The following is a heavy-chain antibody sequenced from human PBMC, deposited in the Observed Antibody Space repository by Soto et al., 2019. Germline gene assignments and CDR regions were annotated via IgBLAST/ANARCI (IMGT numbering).Heavy chain of an antibody. CDR2: IKSKTDGGTT. D-gene: IGHD1-26*01. V-gene: IGHV3-15*01. CDR3: TTDLAVGATPDDFDY. Sequence: EVQLVESGGGLVKPGGSLRLSCAASGFTFSNAWMSWVRQAPGKGLEWVGRIKSKTDGGTTDYAAPVKGRFTISRDDSKNTLYLQMNSLKTDDTAVYYCTTDLAVGATPDDFDYWGQGTLVTVSS. CDR1: GFTFSNAW. J-gene: IGHJ4*02.